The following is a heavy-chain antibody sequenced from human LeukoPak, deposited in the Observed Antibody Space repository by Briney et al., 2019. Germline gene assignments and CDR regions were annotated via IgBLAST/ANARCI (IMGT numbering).Heavy chain of an antibody. CDR3: ARVGSAYYYDSSGYYGY. J-gene: IGHJ4*02. CDR1: GYTFTGYY. Sequence: GASVKVSCKASGYTFTGYYMHWVRQAPGQGLVWMGRINPNSGGTNYAQKFQGRVTMTRDTSISTAYMELSRLRSDDTAVYYCARVGSAYYYDSSGYYGYWGQGTLVTVSS. CDR2: INPNSGGT. V-gene: IGHV1-2*06. D-gene: IGHD3-22*01.